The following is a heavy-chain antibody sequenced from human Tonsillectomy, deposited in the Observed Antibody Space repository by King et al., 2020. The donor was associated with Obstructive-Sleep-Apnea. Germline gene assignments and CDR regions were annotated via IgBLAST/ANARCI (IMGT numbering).Heavy chain of an antibody. CDR1: GFTFDDNG. Sequence: VQLVESGGRVVRPGGSLRLSCAASGFTFDDNGMSWVRQAPGKGLEWVSGINWDGGTTGYADSVKGRFTISRDNAKNTLFLQMSSLRVEDTAFYYCARATGIGGAGAFDHWGQGTLVTVSS. D-gene: IGHD6-19*01. CDR2: INWDGGTT. V-gene: IGHV3-20*04. CDR3: ARATGIGGAGAFDH. J-gene: IGHJ4*02.